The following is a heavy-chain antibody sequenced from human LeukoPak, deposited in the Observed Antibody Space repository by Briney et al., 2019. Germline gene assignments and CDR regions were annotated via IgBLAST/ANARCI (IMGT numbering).Heavy chain of an antibody. CDR1: GGSISSGGYY. CDR3: AREDNWNYHAFDI. Sequence: PSQTLSLTCTVSGGSISSGGYYWSWIRQPPGKGLEWIGYIYHSGSTYYNPSLKSRVTISVDRSKNQFSLKLSSVTAADTAVYYCAREDNWNYHAFDIWGQGTMVTVSS. J-gene: IGHJ3*02. V-gene: IGHV4-30-2*01. CDR2: IYHSGST. D-gene: IGHD1-7*01.